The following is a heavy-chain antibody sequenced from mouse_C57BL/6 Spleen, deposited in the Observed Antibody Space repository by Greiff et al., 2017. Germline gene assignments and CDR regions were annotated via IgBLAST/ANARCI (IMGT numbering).Heavy chain of an antibody. V-gene: IGHV1-82*01. CDR3: AREGRTTGAMDY. CDR1: GYAFSSSW. Sequence: QVQLQQSGPELVKPGASVKISCKASGYAFSSSWMNWVKQRPGKGLEWIGRIYPGDGDTNYNGKFKGKATLTADKSSSTAYMQLSSLTSEDSAVYVCAREGRTTGAMDYWGQGTSVTVSS. D-gene: IGHD1-1*01. CDR2: IYPGDGDT. J-gene: IGHJ4*01.